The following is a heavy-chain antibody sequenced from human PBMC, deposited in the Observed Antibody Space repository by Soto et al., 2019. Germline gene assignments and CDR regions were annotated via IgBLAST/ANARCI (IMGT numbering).Heavy chain of an antibody. CDR3: ARGGYDYSNPFDY. V-gene: IGHV3-7*04. CDR2: INQDGSEK. J-gene: IGHJ4*02. Sequence: PGVSLRLSCAASGFTFNRYWMKWVRQAPGRGLEWMGNINQDGSEKHYVDSVKGRFTISRDNAKDSVYLQMNSLKAGDTAMYYCARGGYDYSNPFDYWGQGTLVTVSS. CDR1: GFTFNRYW. D-gene: IGHD4-4*01.